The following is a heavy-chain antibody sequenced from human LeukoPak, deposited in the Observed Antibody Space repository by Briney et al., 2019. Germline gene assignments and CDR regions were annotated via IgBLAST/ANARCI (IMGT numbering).Heavy chain of an antibody. CDR1: GGSITSYY. CDR3: ARRTDSTWYFD. J-gene: IGHJ4*02. CDR2: IYYSGNT. V-gene: IGHV4-59*08. D-gene: IGHD6-13*01. Sequence: PSETLSLTCTVSGGSITSYYWSWIRQPPGKGLEWIGYIYYSGNTNYNPPLKSRVTISVDTSKNQFSLMLRSVTAADTAVYYCARRTDSTWYFDWGQGTLVTVSS.